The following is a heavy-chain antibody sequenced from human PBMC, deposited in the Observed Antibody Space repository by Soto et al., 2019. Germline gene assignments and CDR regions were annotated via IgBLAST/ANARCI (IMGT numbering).Heavy chain of an antibody. Sequence: GGSLRLSCAASGFTFSSYSMNWVRQAPGKGLEWVSSISSSSSYIYYADSVKGRFTISRDNAKNSLYLQMNSLRAEDTAVYYCARGGRAPAVQFDYWGQGTLVTVSS. CDR1: GFTFSSYS. D-gene: IGHD6-13*01. V-gene: IGHV3-21*01. CDR2: ISSSSSYI. J-gene: IGHJ4*02. CDR3: ARGGRAPAVQFDY.